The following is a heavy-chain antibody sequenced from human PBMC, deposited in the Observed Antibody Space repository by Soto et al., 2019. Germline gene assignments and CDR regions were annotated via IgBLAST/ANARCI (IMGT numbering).Heavy chain of an antibody. V-gene: IGHV1-46*03. D-gene: IGHD3-9*01. J-gene: IGHJ4*02. Sequence: ASVKVACKASGYTITSYFLHWGRKDPGQGLEWMGIINPGAGSTTYAQNFLGRVTMTSDTSTSTVCMELSSLRSDDTAVYYCARVTVNNVLAGPFDYWGQGTLVTVSS. CDR3: ARVTVNNVLAGPFDY. CDR1: GYTITSYF. CDR2: INPGAGST.